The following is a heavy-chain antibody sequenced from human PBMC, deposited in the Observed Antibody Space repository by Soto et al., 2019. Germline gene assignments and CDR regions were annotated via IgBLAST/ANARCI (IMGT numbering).Heavy chain of an antibody. CDR2: IYSGGTT. CDR3: HRYGY. D-gene: IGHD4-17*01. J-gene: IGHJ4*02. V-gene: IGHV3-53*01. CDR1: GFNVRANY. Sequence: EVQLVESGGGLIQPGGSLRLSCAVSGFNVRANYMSWVRQAPGKGLEWVSVIYSGGTTYYADSVKGRFIISRDISKNTLYLQMNILRAEDTAVYYCHRYGYWGQGTLVTVSS.